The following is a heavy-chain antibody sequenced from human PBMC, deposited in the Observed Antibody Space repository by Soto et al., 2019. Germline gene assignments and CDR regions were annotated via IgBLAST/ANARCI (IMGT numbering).Heavy chain of an antibody. V-gene: IGHV1-46*01. D-gene: IGHD3-9*01. CDR3: AREALTGYRDFDY. CDR2: VKPGGGDT. J-gene: IGHJ4*02. CDR1: GYTFTTYY. Sequence: QVHLVQSGAEVKKPGASVKLSCKASGYTFTTYYMHWVRQAPGQGLEWMGIVKPGGGDTSYAQKFQGRVTMTRDTSTSTLYMELSSLRSEDTAVYYRAREALTGYRDFDYWGQGTLVTVSS.